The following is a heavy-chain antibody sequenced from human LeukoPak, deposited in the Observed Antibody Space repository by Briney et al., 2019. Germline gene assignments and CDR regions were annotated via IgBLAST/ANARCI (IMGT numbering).Heavy chain of an antibody. CDR2: ISYDGSNK. J-gene: IGHJ4*02. Sequence: PGGSLRLSCAASGFTFSSYAMHSVRQAPGKGLEWVAVISYDGSNKYYADSVKGRFTISRDNSKNTLYLQMNSLRAEDTAVYYCASPTSGYYGIGCDYWGQGTLVTVSS. V-gene: IGHV3-30*04. CDR1: GFTFSSYA. D-gene: IGHD3-22*01. CDR3: ASPTSGYYGIGCDY.